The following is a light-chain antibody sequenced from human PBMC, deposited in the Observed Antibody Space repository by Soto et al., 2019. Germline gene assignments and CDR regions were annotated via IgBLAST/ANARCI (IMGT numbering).Light chain of an antibody. J-gene: IGKJ1*01. CDR1: QGIRNA. CDR3: LQDYTYPRT. Sequence: IQMTQSPSSLSASVGDRVTIACRASQGIRNALAWYQQRPGKAPTLLIYASSNLQAGVPSRFRGSGSGAEFTLTISSRQPEDSATYYCLQDYTYPRTFGQGTKVEI. CDR2: ASS. V-gene: IGKV1-6*01.